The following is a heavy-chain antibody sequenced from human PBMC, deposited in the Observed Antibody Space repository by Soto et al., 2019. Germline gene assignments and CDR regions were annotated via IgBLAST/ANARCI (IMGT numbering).Heavy chain of an antibody. V-gene: IGHV1-69*06. CDR2: IIPIFGTA. CDR3: SRVTPATVVTYNLFDP. D-gene: IGHD4-17*01. Sequence: SVKVSCKASGVTFISYAISWVLLAPGEGLEWMGGIIPIFGTANYAQKFQGRVTITADKSTSTAYMELSSLRSEDTAVYYCSRVTPATVVTYNLFDPWGQGTLVTGFS. J-gene: IGHJ5*02. CDR1: GVTFISYA.